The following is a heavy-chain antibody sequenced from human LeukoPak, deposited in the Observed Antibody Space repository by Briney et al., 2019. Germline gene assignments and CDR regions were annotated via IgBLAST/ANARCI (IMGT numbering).Heavy chain of an antibody. CDR3: ARDQEGFDY. J-gene: IGHJ4*02. Sequence: ASVKVSCKASGYTFTNNYLHWVRQAPGQGLEWMGMIYPRDGSTSYAQNFQGRVTVTRDTSTTTVHMELRGLKSEDTAVYYCARDQEGFDYWGQGTVVTVSS. CDR2: IYPRDGST. V-gene: IGHV1-46*01. CDR1: GYTFTNNY.